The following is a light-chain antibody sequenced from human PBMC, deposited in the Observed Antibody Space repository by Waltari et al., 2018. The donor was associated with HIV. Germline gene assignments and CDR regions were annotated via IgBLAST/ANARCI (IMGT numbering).Light chain of an antibody. Sequence: EVVMTQSPATLSVSPGERATLYCRASQSVSTNLAWYQQNPGQAPRLLIYDAATGVTGLPARFSGSGSGTEFTLTISSLQSEDFALYYCQQYKNWPLYTFGQGTKLEI. CDR1: QSVSTN. CDR2: DAA. V-gene: IGKV3-15*01. CDR3: QQYKNWPLYT. J-gene: IGKJ2*01.